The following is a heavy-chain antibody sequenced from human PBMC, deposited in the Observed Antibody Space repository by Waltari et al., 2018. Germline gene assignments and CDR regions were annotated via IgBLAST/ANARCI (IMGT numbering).Heavy chain of an antibody. CDR3: ARLGYCSSTSCYAFDY. CDR2: IYHSGST. Sequence: QVQLQESGPGLVKPSETLSLTCTVSGYSISSGYYWGWIRQPPGKGLEWIGSIYHSGSTYSNPSLKSRVTISVDTSKNQFSLKLSSVTAADTAVYYCARLGYCSSTSCYAFDYWGQGTLVTVSS. J-gene: IGHJ4*02. V-gene: IGHV4-38-2*02. CDR1: GYSISSGYY. D-gene: IGHD2-2*01.